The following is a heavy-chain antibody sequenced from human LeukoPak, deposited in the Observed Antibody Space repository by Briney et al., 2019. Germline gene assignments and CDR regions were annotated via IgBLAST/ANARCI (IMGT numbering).Heavy chain of an antibody. V-gene: IGHV3-30*18. CDR3: AKEVGYGSPYFDY. J-gene: IGHJ4*02. CDR2: ISFDESSE. Sequence: GRSLRLSCAASGFTFSNYGMHWVRQAPGKGLGWVALISFDESSEYYADSVKGRFSISRDNSKNTLYLQMNNARVDDTAVYYCAKEVGYGSPYFDYWGQGTLVTVSS. CDR1: GFTFSNYG. D-gene: IGHD5-12*01.